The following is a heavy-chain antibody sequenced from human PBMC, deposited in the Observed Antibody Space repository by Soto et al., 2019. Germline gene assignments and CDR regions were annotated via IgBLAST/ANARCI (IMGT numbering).Heavy chain of an antibody. CDR2: SRNKANSFST. D-gene: IGHD2-21*01. Sequence: GGSLRLSCEVSGFTFSDHYMDWVRQAPGKGLEWVGRSRNKANSFSTAYAPSVKGRFAISRDDSKSSLYLQMNSLKTDDTAVYYCTRIAYNYGPGDYWGQGTLVTVSS. CDR3: TRIAYNYGPGDY. J-gene: IGHJ4*02. V-gene: IGHV3-72*01. CDR1: GFTFSDHY.